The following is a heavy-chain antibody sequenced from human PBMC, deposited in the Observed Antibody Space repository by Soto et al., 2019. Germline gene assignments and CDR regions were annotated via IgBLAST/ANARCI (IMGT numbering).Heavy chain of an antibody. CDR2: IYYSGST. CDR1: GGSISSSSYY. D-gene: IGHD6-13*01. Sequence: SETLSLTCTVSGGSISSSSYYWGWIRQPPGKGLEWIGSIYYSGSTYYNPSLKSRVTISVDTSKNQFSLKLSSVTAADTAVYYCASIADFLFDYWGQGTLVTVSS. CDR3: ASIADFLFDY. V-gene: IGHV4-39*01. J-gene: IGHJ4*02.